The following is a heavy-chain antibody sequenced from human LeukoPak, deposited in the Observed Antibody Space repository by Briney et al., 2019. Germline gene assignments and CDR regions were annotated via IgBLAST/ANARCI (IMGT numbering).Heavy chain of an antibody. J-gene: IGHJ4*02. Sequence: GGSLTLSCSASGFTFSSYALHWVRQAPGKGLEYVSAISSNGGSTYYADSVKGRFTISRDNSKNTLYLQMSSLRAEDTAVYYCVKDQTTLGFDYWGQGTLVTVSS. D-gene: IGHD2-15*01. CDR1: GFTFSSYA. CDR2: ISSNGGST. V-gene: IGHV3-64D*06. CDR3: VKDQTTLGFDY.